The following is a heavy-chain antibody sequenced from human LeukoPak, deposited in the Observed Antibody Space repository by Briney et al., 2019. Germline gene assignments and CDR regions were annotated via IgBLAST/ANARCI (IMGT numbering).Heavy chain of an antibody. CDR1: GFTFSNYV. D-gene: IGHD1-26*01. J-gene: IGHJ4*02. CDR2: ISGSGGAT. V-gene: IGHV3-23*01. Sequence: GGSLRLSCAVPGFTFSNYVMNWVRQAPGKGLEWVSTISGSGGATYYADSVKGRFTISRDNSKNTLYLQMNSLRVEDTAVYYCARRSTSGSYWGDFDYWGQGTLVTVSS. CDR3: ARRSTSGSYWGDFDY.